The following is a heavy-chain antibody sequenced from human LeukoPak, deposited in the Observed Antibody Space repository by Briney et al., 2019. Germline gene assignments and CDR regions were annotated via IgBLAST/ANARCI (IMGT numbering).Heavy chain of an antibody. CDR1: GYTFTSYD. Sequence: ASVKVSCKASGYTFTSYDSNWVRQASGQGLEWMGWINLKSGYTGYAQKFQGRVTITRDTSISTAYMELSSLSSEDAAVYYCARVAGSIDYWGQGTLVTVSS. CDR2: INLKSGYT. D-gene: IGHD6-19*01. V-gene: IGHV1-8*03. CDR3: ARVAGSIDY. J-gene: IGHJ4*02.